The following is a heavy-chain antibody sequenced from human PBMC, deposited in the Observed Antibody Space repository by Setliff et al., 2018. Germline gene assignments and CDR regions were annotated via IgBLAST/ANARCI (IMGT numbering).Heavy chain of an antibody. V-gene: IGHV4-61*02. CDR1: GGSVSSGSYY. J-gene: IGHJ4*02. D-gene: IGHD3-22*01. CDR3: AKEGYYDHFGYYHYYFDF. Sequence: SETLSLTCTVSGGSVSSGSYYWSWIRQPAGKGLEWIGRIYTSGSTNYNPSLKSRVAISVDTSKNQFSLRLSSVTAADTAVYYCAKEGYYDHFGYYHYYFDFWGQGILVTVSS. CDR2: IYTSGST.